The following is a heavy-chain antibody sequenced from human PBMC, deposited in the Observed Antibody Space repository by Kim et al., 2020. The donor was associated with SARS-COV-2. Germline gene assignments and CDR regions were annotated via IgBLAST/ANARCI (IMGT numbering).Heavy chain of an antibody. Sequence: TNNNPALKSRVTISVDTSKNQFSLKLSSVTAADTAVYYCATLQFWGYFDYWGQGTLVTVSS. V-gene: IGHV4-4*09. CDR3: ATLQFWGYFDY. D-gene: IGHD7-27*01. J-gene: IGHJ4*02. CDR2: T.